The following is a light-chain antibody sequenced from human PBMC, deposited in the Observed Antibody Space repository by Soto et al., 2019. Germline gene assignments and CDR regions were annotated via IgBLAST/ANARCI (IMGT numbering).Light chain of an antibody. CDR2: SNT. J-gene: IGLJ1*01. Sequence: QSALTQPPSVSGAPGQRVTISCTGSSSNIGPGYDVHWYQHLPGTAPKLLIYSNTNRPSGVPDRFSGSRSGTSASLAITGLQAEDGADYYCQSYDSSLSGSVFGTGTKVTVL. CDR3: QSYDSSLSGSV. V-gene: IGLV1-40*01. CDR1: SSNIGPGYD.